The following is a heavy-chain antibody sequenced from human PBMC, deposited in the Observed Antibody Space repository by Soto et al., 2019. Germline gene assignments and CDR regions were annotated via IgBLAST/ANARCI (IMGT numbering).Heavy chain of an antibody. CDR1: GGSFSGYY. J-gene: IGHJ6*02. D-gene: IGHD3-16*01. CDR3: ARGSLVSRSNYYYYYYGMDV. V-gene: IGHV4-34*01. Sequence: PSETLSLTCAVYGGSFSGYYWSWIRQPPGKGLEWIGEINHSGSTNYNPSLKSRVTISVDTSKNQFSLKLSSVTAADTAVYYCARGSLVSRSNYYYYYYGMDVWGQGTTVTVSS. CDR2: INHSGST.